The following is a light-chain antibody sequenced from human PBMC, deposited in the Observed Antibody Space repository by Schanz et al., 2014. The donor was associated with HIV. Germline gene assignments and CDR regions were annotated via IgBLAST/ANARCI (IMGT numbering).Light chain of an antibody. CDR3: QQYSSWPWT. Sequence: EIVLTQSPATLSLSPGERVTLSCRASQSVSSYLAWYQQKPGQAPRLLIHDASNRATGIPARFSGSGSGTDFTLTISSLEPEDFAVYYCQQYSSWPWTFGLGTMVEIK. J-gene: IGKJ1*01. CDR2: DAS. V-gene: IGKV3-11*01. CDR1: QSVSSY.